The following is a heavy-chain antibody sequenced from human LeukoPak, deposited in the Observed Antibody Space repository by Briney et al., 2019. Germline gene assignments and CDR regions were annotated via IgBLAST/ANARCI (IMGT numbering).Heavy chain of an antibody. V-gene: IGHV4-61*02. J-gene: IGHJ3*02. CDR2: IYTSGST. D-gene: IGHD4-17*01. CDR1: GGSISSGSYY. CDR3: ARDETTGGDYSASDI. Sequence: SETLSLTCTVSGGSISSGSYYWSWIRQPAGKGLEWIGRIYTSGSTNYNPSLKSRVTISVDTSKNQFSLKLSSVTAADTAVYYCARDETTGGDYSASDIWGQGTMVTVSS.